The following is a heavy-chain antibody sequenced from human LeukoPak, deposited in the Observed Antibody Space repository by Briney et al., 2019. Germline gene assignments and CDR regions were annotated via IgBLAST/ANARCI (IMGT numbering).Heavy chain of an antibody. D-gene: IGHD2-2*01. Sequence: PSETLSLTCTVSGGSISSYYWSWIRQPAGKGLEWIGRIYTSGSTNYNPSLKSRVTMSVDTSKNQFSLKLSSVTAADTAVYYCARALSIVVVPAAIIAGHYYYMDVWGKGTTVTVSS. CDR1: GGSISSYY. CDR2: IYTSGST. V-gene: IGHV4-4*07. J-gene: IGHJ6*03. CDR3: ARALSIVVVPAAIIAGHYYYMDV.